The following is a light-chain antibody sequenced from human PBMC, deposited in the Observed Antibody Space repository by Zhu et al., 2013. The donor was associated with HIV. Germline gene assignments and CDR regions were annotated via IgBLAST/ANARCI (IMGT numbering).Light chain of an antibody. V-gene: IGKV3-15*01. CDR2: GAS. CDR1: QSVGSY. J-gene: IGKJ5*01. CDR3: QQYNNWPPIT. Sequence: EIVMTQSPATLSGSPGEGATLSCRASQSVGSYLAWYQQKPGQAPRPLIYGASTRAIGIPARFSGSGSGTEFTLTISSLQSEDFAVYYCQQYNNWPPITFGQGTRLEIK.